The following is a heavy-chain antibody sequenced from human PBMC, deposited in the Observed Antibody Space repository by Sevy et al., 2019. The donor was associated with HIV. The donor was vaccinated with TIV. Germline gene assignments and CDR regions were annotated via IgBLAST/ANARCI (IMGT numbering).Heavy chain of an antibody. CDR2: MSAKSGNT. V-gene: IGHV1-8*01. CDR1: GYTFTSYD. D-gene: IGHD3-10*01. J-gene: IGHJ5*02. CDR3: ARVGFMVQGANNWFDP. Sequence: ASVKVSCKTSGYTFTSYDIHWVRQATGQGLEWMGWMSAKSGNTGYAQKFQGRVSMTRDTSISTAYMELSSLRSEDTAVYYCARVGFMVQGANNWFDPWGQGTLVTVSS.